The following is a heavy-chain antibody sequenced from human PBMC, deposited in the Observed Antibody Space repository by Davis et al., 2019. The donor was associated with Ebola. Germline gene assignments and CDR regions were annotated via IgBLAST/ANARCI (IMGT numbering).Heavy chain of an antibody. Sequence: MPSETLSLTCSVPGGSISSTYYCWGWIRQPPGKGLEWIGSINYRESTYYNPSLKSRVTISVDTSKNQFSLKLASVTAADTAVYYCARTLNYYESSGYYYFDYWGQGTPVTVSS. D-gene: IGHD3-22*01. V-gene: IGHV4-39*01. CDR1: GGSISSTYYC. CDR2: INYREST. J-gene: IGHJ4*02. CDR3: ARTLNYYESSGYYYFDY.